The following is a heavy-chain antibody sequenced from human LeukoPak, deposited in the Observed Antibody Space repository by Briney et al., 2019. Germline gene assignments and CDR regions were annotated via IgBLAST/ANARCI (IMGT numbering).Heavy chain of an antibody. D-gene: IGHD3-22*01. J-gene: IGHJ5*02. CDR2: IYHGGST. Sequence: SESLSLTCIVSRGSISSYYWSWIRQPPGKGLEWIGYIYHGGSTNYNPSLKSRVTISGDTSKNKFFLNLSSVTAADTAMYYCARGRYYYDSSGYPYNWFDPWGQGTLVTVSS. CDR1: RGSISSYY. CDR3: ARGRYYYDSSGYPYNWFDP. V-gene: IGHV4-59*01.